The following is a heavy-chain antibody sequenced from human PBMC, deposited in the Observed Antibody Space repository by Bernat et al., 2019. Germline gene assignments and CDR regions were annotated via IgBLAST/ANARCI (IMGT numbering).Heavy chain of an antibody. CDR2: INYSGST. D-gene: IGHD6-13*01. V-gene: IGHV4-39*01. CDR3: ARWQQLVPSFDY. Sequence: QLQLQESGPELVKPSETLSLTCTVSDGSISSNTYYWGWIRQPPGKGLEWIGNINYSGSTYYNPSLRSRVTISVDTSKNQFSLKLSSVTADTAVYYCARWQQLVPSFDYWGQGTLVTVSS. J-gene: IGHJ4*02. CDR1: DGSISSNTYY.